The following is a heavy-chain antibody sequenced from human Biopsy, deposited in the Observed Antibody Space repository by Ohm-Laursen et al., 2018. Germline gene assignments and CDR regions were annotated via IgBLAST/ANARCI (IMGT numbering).Heavy chain of an antibody. CDR2: ISETSSHI. CDR1: GFSVSSYD. Sequence: GSLRLSCAASGFSVSSYDMNWVRQAPGKGLEWISYISETSSHIHDADSVRGRFTVARDIAKNSLYLQPNSLRVEDTAVYYCARDSSRRAREGGMDVWGQGTTVTASS. J-gene: IGHJ6*02. CDR3: ARDSSRRAREGGMDV. V-gene: IGHV3-21*01. D-gene: IGHD6-6*01.